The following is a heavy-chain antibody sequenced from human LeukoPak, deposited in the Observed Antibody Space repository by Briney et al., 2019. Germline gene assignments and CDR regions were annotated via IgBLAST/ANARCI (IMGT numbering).Heavy chain of an antibody. Sequence: GASVKVSCKASGGTFSSYAISWVRQAPGQGLEWMGRIIPIFGTANYAQKFQGRVTITTDESTSTAYMDLSSLRSEDTAVNYCARGYDSSGPPDYWGQGTLVTVSS. D-gene: IGHD3-22*01. CDR2: IIPIFGTA. CDR1: GGTFSSYA. J-gene: IGHJ4*02. CDR3: ARGYDSSGPPDY. V-gene: IGHV1-69*05.